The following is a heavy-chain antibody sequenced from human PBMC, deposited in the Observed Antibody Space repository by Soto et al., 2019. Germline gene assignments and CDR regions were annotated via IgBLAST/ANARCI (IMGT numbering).Heavy chain of an antibody. V-gene: IGHV1-8*01. CDR2: MNPNSGNT. CDR1: GYTFTSYD. Sequence: QVQLVQSGAEVKKPGASVKVSCKASGYTFTSYDINWVRQATGQGLEWMGWMNPNSGNTGYAQKFQGRVTITRNTFISTANMELGSLRSEDTAGYYWAREQVGWFDPWGQGTLVTVSS. J-gene: IGHJ5*02. CDR3: AREQVGWFDP. D-gene: IGHD6-6*01.